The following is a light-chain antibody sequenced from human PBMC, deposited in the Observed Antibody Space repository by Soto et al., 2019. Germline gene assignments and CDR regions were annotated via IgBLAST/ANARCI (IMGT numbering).Light chain of an antibody. CDR2: KAS. Sequence: DIQMTQSPSTLSASVGDRVTITCRASQSIRNWLAWYQQKPGKAPKLLIYKASSLQSGVPSRFSGGGSETEFTLTIRSLQPDDFATYYCQQYNSYPYTFGQGTKLEIK. V-gene: IGKV1-5*03. CDR1: QSIRNW. CDR3: QQYNSYPYT. J-gene: IGKJ2*01.